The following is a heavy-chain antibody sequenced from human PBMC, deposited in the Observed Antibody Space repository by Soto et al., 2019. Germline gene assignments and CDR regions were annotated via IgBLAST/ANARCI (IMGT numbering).Heavy chain of an antibody. J-gene: IGHJ4*02. Sequence: EVQLVESGGGLVQSGRSLRLSCAASGFTFSSDWMHWVRQAPGKGLVWVSRVSFDGSATNYADSVKGRFTISRDNAKNTLFLQMNSLRAEDTAVYYCARGRRGAYYFDYWGQGTLVTVSS. CDR1: GFTFSSDW. CDR2: VSFDGSAT. D-gene: IGHD1-26*01. CDR3: ARGRRGAYYFDY. V-gene: IGHV3-74*01.